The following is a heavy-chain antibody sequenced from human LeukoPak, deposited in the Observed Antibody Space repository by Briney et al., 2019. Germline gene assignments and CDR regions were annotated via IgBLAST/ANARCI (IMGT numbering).Heavy chain of an antibody. V-gene: IGHV3-23*01. D-gene: IGHD3-22*01. CDR2: ISGSGGST. CDR1: GFTFSSYA. J-gene: IGHJ4*02. CDR3: AKDYYDSSGPPSGLDY. Sequence: GGSLRLSCAASGFTFSSYAMSWVRQAPGKGLEWVSAISGSGGSTYYADSVKGRFTIPRDNSKNTLYLQMNSLRAEDTAVYYCAKDYYDSSGPPSGLDYWGQGTLVTVSS.